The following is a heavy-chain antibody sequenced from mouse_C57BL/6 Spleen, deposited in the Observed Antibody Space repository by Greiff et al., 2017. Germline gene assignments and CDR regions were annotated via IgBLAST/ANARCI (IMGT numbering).Heavy chain of an antibody. D-gene: IGHD3-2*02. CDR2: ISSGSSTI. Sequence: DVHLVESGGGLVKPGGSLKLSCAASGFTFSDYGMHWVRQAPEKGLEWVAYISSGSSTIYYADTVKGRFTISRDNAKNTLFLQMTSLRSEDTAMYYCARGQLRCFAYWGQGTLVTVSA. J-gene: IGHJ3*01. CDR3: ARGQLRCFAY. CDR1: GFTFSDYG. V-gene: IGHV5-17*01.